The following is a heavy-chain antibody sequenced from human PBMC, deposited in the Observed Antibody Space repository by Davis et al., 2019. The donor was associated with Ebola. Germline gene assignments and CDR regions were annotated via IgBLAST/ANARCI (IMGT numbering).Heavy chain of an antibody. D-gene: IGHD2-21*02. CDR1: GFTFSSYW. V-gene: IGHV3-7*01. J-gene: IGHJ4*02. CDR3: ARGGILRTQYQPLLFV. CDR2: IKQDGSEK. Sequence: PGGSLRLSCAASGFTFSSYWMSWVRQAPGKGLEWVANIKQDGSEKYYVDSVKGRFTISRDNAKNSLYLQMNSLRAEDTAVYYCARGGILRTQYQPLLFVWGQGTLVTVSS.